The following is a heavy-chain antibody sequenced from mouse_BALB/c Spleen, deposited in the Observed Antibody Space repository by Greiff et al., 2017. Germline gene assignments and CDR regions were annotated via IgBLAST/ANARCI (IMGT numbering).Heavy chain of an antibody. J-gene: IGHJ3*01. Sequence: VQLQQSAAELARPGASVKMSCKASGYTFTSYTMHWVKQRPGQGLEWIGYINPSSGYTEYNQKFKDKTTLTADKSSSTAYMQLSSLTSEDSAVYYCARSKAAGNYGFAYWGQGTLVTVSA. D-gene: IGHD2-1*01. CDR1: GYTFTSYT. V-gene: IGHV1-4*02. CDR2: INPSSGYT. CDR3: ARSKAAGNYGFAY.